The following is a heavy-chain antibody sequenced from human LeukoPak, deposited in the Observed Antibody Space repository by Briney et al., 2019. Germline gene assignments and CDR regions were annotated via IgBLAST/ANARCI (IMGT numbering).Heavy chain of an antibody. CDR2: INPNSGGT. CDR1: GYTFTGYY. CDR3: ARERAAAAGGIDY. D-gene: IGHD6-13*01. Sequence: ASVKVSCKASGYTFTGYYIHWVRQAPGQGLEWMGRINPNSGGTNYAQKFQGRVTMTRDTSISTAYMELSRLRSDDTAVYYCARERAAAAGGIDYWGQGTLVTVSS. J-gene: IGHJ4*02. V-gene: IGHV1-2*06.